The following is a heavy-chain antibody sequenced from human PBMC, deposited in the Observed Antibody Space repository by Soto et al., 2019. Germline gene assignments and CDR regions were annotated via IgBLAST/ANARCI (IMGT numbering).Heavy chain of an antibody. J-gene: IGHJ3*02. CDR1: GGSVISYS. CDR3: ARHVTYTYGLYGFDI. CDR2: ISYSGST. Sequence: SETLSLTCTVSGGSVISYSWSWIRQPTGKGLEWIGNISYSGSTTYNPSLKSRVTISVDTSKNQFSLSLTSVTAADTAVYYCARHVTYTYGLYGFDIWSQGTMVTVSS. D-gene: IGHD2-8*01. V-gene: IGHV4-59*08.